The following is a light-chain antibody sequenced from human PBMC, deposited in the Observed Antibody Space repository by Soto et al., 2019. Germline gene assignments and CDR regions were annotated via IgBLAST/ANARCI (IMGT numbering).Light chain of an antibody. Sequence: ETVMTQSPATLSVSPGEGATLSFRATESINQNLAWYQQKPGQAPRLLIHGASYRATGIPDRFSGRGSGTEFTLAISRLQSEDVAVYYCQQYNTWALTFGGGTKVEIK. V-gene: IGKV3-15*01. CDR2: GAS. CDR3: QQYNTWALT. J-gene: IGKJ4*01. CDR1: ESINQN.